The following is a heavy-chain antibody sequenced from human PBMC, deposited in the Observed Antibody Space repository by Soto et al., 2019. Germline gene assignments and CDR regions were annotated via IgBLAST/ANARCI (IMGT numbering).Heavy chain of an antibody. V-gene: IGHV3-64*01. D-gene: IGHD2-2*01. CDR3: AARYCGTTSCFHFDY. CDR2: ISGNGSST. J-gene: IGHJ4*01. Sequence: GGSLRLSCAASEFTFSSYAMSWVRQAPGKGLEYVSAISGNGSSTYYANSVKGRFTISRDNSKNTLYLQMGSLRTDDMAVYHCAARYCGTTSCFHFDYWGQGALVTVSS. CDR1: EFTFSSYA.